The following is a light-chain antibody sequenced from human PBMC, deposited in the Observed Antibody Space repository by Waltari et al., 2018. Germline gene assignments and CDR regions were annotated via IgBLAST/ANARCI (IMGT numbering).Light chain of an antibody. Sequence: QSALTQPASVSGSPGQSITISCTGTSSDVGSYNLASWYQQHPDKAPKLMLYEVSNRPSGVSDRFSGSKSGSTASLTISGLQAEDEADYYCCSYAGSDTFVVLGGGTKLTVL. J-gene: IGLJ2*01. CDR3: CSYAGSDTFVV. CDR1: SSDVGSYNL. V-gene: IGLV2-23*02. CDR2: EVS.